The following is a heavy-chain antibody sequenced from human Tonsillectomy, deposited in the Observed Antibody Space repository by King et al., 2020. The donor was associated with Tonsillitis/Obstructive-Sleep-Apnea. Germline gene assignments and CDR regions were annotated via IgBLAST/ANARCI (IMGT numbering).Heavy chain of an antibody. CDR2: IYHSGST. CDR3: ARARSVKGYCSGGSCYYAFDI. V-gene: IGHV4-4*02. J-gene: IGHJ3*02. D-gene: IGHD2-15*01. CDR1: GGSISSSNW. Sequence: VQLQESGPGLVKPSGTLSLTCAVSGGSISSSNWWSWVRQPPGKGLEWIGEIYHSGSTNYNPSLKSRVTISVDKSKNQFSLKLRSVTAADTAVYYCARARSVKGYCSGGSCYYAFDIWGQGTMVTVSS.